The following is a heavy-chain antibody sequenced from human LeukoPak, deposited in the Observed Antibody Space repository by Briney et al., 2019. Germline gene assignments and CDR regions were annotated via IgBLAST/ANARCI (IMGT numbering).Heavy chain of an antibody. CDR3: ARLYYDSLGPFDY. CDR1: GGSISSSSYY. V-gene: IGHV4-39*07. CDR2: IYCSGST. Sequence: SETLSLTCTVSGGSISSSSYYWGWIRQPPGTGLEWIGSIYCSGSTYYNPSLKSRVTISVDTSKNQFSLKLSSVTAADTAVYYCARLYYDSLGPFDYWGQGTLVTVSS. D-gene: IGHD3-22*01. J-gene: IGHJ4*02.